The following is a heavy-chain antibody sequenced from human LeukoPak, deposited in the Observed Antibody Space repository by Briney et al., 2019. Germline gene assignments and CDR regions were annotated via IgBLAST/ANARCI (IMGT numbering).Heavy chain of an antibody. CDR2: ISYDGSNK. J-gene: IGHJ6*04. V-gene: IGHV3-30*18. Sequence: PGGSLRLSCAASGFTFSSYGMHWVRQAPGKGLEWVAVISYDGSNKYYADSVKGRFTISRDNSKNTLYLQMNSLRAEDTAVYYCAKDPQGVVVPAAMIGPSYYYYGMDVWGKGTTVTVSS. CDR3: AKDPQGVVVPAAMIGPSYYYYGMDV. CDR1: GFTFSSYG. D-gene: IGHD2-2*01.